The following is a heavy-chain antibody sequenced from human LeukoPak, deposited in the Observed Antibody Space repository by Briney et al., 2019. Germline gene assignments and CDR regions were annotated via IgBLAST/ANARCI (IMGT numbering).Heavy chain of an antibody. J-gene: IGHJ6*04. D-gene: IGHD3-10*01. CDR2: IYHSGST. Sequence: PSGTLSLTCAVSGGSISNSNWWSWVRQPPGKGLEWIGEIYHSGSTNYNPSLKSRVTISVDKSKNQFSLKLSSVTAADTAAYYCARDSGSGSYYGMDVWGKGTTVTVSS. CDR3: ARDSGSGSYYGMDV. CDR1: GGSISNSNW. V-gene: IGHV4-4*02.